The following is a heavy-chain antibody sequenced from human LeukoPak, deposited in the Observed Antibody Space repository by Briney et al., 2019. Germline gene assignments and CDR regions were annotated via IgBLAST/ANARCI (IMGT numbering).Heavy chain of an antibody. J-gene: IGHJ4*02. CDR2: ISGSGGST. CDR3: AKGGSYGYLYY. D-gene: IGHD3-10*01. V-gene: IGHV3-23*01. Sequence: GGSLRLSCAASGVTFSSYAMSWGRHGPGKGLEWVSVISGSGGSTYYADSAKGRFTISRDNSKNTLYLQMNSLRAEDTAVYYCAKGGSYGYLYYWGQGTLVTVSS. CDR1: GVTFSSYA.